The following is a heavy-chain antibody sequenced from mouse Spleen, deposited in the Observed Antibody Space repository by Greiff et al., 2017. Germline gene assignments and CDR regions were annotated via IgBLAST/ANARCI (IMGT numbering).Heavy chain of an antibody. V-gene: IGHV1-18*01. J-gene: IGHJ3*01. D-gene: IGHD3-1*01. CDR2: INPNNGGT. CDR3: ALQLGLREAWFAY. Sequence: VQLKQSGPELVKPGASVKIPCKASGYTFTDYNMDWVKQSHGKSLEWIGDINPNNGGTIYNQKFKGKATLTVDKSSSTAYMELRSLTSEDTAVYYCALQLGLREAWFAYWGQGTLVTVSA. CDR1: GYTFTDYN.